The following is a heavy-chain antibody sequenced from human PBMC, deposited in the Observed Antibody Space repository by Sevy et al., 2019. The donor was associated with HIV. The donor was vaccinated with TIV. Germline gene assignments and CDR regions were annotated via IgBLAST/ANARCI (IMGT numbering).Heavy chain of an antibody. CDR2: ISDGGGTT. D-gene: IGHD3-10*01. V-gene: IGHV3-23*01. J-gene: IGHJ3*02. CDR3: AKRVAGALAALDI. Sequence: GGSLRRSCAASGFTFRNYVMNWVRQPPGKGLEWVSLISDGGGTTYYADSVKGRFTISRDDSKSTLYLQMNSLRVEDTAVYFCAKRVAGALAALDIWGQGTMVTVSS. CDR1: GFTFRNYV.